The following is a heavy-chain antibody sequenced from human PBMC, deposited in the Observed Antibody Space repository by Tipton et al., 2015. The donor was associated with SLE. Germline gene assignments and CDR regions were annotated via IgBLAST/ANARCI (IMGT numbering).Heavy chain of an antibody. CDR2: IYYSGST. V-gene: IGHV4-59*08. D-gene: IGHD5-24*01. Sequence: TLSLTCTVSGGSISSYYWSWIRQPPGKGLEWIGYIYYSGSTNYNPSLKSRVTISVDTSKNQFSLKLSSVTAADTAVYYCAGWKRWLQSDAFDIWGQGTLVTVSS. CDR1: GGSISSYY. CDR3: AGWKRWLQSDAFDI. J-gene: IGHJ3*02.